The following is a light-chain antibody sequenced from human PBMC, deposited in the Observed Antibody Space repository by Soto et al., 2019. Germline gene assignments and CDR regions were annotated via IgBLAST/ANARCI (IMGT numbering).Light chain of an antibody. Sequence: DIQMTQSPSSLSASVGDRVTITCRASQTISVYLNWYQQKPGRAPNVLIYSTSTLRSGVPSRFSGSGSGTDFTLTISSLQPEDFATYYCQQTYSVPLTFGGGTKVDI. CDR3: QQTYSVPLT. J-gene: IGKJ4*01. CDR2: STS. CDR1: QTISVY. V-gene: IGKV1-39*01.